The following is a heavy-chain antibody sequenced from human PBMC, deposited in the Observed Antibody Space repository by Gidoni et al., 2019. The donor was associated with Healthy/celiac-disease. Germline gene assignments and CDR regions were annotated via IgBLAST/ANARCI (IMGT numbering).Heavy chain of an antibody. CDR3: ASYYGNI. Sequence: QVQLQESGPGLVTPSQTLSRTCTVSGGAISSGSYYWRWIRQPAGKGLEWIGRIYTSGSTNYNPSLKSRVTISVDTSKNQFSRKLSSVTAADTAVYYCASYYGNIWGQGTMVTVSS. V-gene: IGHV4-61*02. J-gene: IGHJ3*02. CDR2: IYTSGST. D-gene: IGHD3-10*01. CDR1: GGAISSGSYY.